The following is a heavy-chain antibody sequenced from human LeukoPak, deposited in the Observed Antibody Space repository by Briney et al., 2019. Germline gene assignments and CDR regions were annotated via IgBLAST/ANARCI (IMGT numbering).Heavy chain of an antibody. CDR1: GFRFSDYW. J-gene: IGHJ4*02. V-gene: IGHV3-74*01. CDR3: ARDLSGTYYIDH. Sequence: PGGSLRLSCAASGFRFSDYWMTWVRQAPGEGLVWVSRINSDGSSTSYADSVKGRFTISRDNAKNTLYLQMNSLRAEDTAVYYCARDLSGTYYIDHWGQGTLVTVSS. D-gene: IGHD1-26*01. CDR2: INSDGSST.